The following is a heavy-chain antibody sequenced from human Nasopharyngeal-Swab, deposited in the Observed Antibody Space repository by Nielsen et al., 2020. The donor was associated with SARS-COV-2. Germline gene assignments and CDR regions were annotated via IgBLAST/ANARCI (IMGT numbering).Heavy chain of an antibody. CDR1: GFNFGSYN. Sequence: GGSLRLSCAASGFNFGSYNMHWVRQAPGKGLEWVAVLYYDGTKDFYGDSVKGRFTISRDNSKNTLYLEMNSLSPEDTAVYYCARDGLQWLVPDHWGQGTLVTVSS. D-gene: IGHD6-19*01. CDR3: ARDGLQWLVPDH. CDR2: LYYDGTKD. V-gene: IGHV3-33*01. J-gene: IGHJ4*02.